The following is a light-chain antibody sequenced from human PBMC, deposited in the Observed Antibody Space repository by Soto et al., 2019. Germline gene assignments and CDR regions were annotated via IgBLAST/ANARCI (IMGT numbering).Light chain of an antibody. V-gene: IGLV2-23*02. J-gene: IGLJ1*01. Sequence: QSVLTQPASVSGSPGQSITIPCTGTSGDVGSYNLVSWYQQHPGKVPKLLIYEVTERPSGVSNRFSGSKSGNTASLTISGLQPDDEADYYCCSYAGNSEVFGTGTKVTVL. CDR2: EVT. CDR3: CSYAGNSEV. CDR1: SGDVGSYNL.